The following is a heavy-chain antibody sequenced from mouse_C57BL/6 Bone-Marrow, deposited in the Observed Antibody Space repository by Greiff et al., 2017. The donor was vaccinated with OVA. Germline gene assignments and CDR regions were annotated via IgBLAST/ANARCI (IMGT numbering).Heavy chain of an antibody. Sequence: EVNLVESGGGLVQPGGSLKLSCAASGFTFSDYYMYWVRQTPEKRLEWVAYISNGGGSTYYPDTVKGRFTISRDNAKNTLYLQMSRLKSEDTAMYYCASLDSSGYGWFAYWGQGTLVTVSA. CDR2: ISNGGGST. V-gene: IGHV5-12*01. D-gene: IGHD3-2*02. J-gene: IGHJ3*01. CDR1: GFTFSDYY. CDR3: ASLDSSGYGWFAY.